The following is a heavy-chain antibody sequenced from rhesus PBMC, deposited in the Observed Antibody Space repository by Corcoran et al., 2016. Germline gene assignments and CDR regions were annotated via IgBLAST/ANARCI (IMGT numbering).Heavy chain of an antibody. CDR3: ARDAISLDV. CDR2: ISGNTETT. J-gene: IGHJ5-2*02. Sequence: QVQLQESGPGLVKPSETLPLTCAVSGVSLYGNYWTWIRPPPGKGLEWLGYISGNTETTSYNPSLGGRVTISKDTSQNQFSLILTSVTAADTAVYYCARDAISLDVWGRGVLVTVSS. CDR1: GVSLYGNY. V-gene: IGHV4-147*01.